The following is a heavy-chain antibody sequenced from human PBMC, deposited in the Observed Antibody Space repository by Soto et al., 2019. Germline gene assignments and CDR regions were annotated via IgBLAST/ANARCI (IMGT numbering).Heavy chain of an antibody. V-gene: IGHV1-18*01. Sequence: GASVKVSCKASGYTFTNYGLSWVRQAPGQGLEWMGWIGAYNGNTNYAQNLQGRVTMTTDTSTSTAYMELRSLGSDDTAVYYCARDRYCITTSCKGWFDPWGQGTLVTVSS. D-gene: IGHD2-2*01. CDR1: GYTFTNYG. J-gene: IGHJ5*02. CDR3: ARDRYCITTSCKGWFDP. CDR2: IGAYNGNT.